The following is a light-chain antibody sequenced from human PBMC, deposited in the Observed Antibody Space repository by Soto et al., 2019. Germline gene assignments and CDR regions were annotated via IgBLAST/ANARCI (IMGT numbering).Light chain of an antibody. CDR1: QSVSSNY. CDR3: QQYGSSPIT. Sequence: EIVLTQSPATLSLSPGERVTLSCRASQSVSSNYLAWYQQKPGQAPRPLIYGASSRATGLPDRFSGSGSGADFSLTISRLEPEDFAVYYCQQYGSSPITFGQGTRLEI. CDR2: GAS. J-gene: IGKJ5*01. V-gene: IGKV3-20*01.